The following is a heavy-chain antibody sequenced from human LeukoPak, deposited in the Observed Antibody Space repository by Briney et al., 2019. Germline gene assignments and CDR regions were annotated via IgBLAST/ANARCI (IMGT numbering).Heavy chain of an antibody. V-gene: IGHV4-59*01. D-gene: IGHD5-24*01. J-gene: IGHJ4*02. Sequence: KPSETLSLTCTVSGGSISSYYWSWIRQPPGKGLEWIGFISYSGSTDYNPSLKSRVTMSVDTSKNQFSLKLNSVTPADTAIYYYTRDRRDGYNYVDYWGQGTLVTVSS. CDR2: ISYSGST. CDR1: GGSISSYY. CDR3: TRDRRDGYNYVDY.